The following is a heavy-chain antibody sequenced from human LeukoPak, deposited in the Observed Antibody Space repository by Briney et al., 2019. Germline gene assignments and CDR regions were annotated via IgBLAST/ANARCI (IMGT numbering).Heavy chain of an antibody. CDR3: ARGGGGDGSGWSTTDY. CDR2: INQDGSEK. Sequence: GGSLRLSCAASGFTFSSYGMSWVRQAPGKGLEWVANINQDGSEKYEVDSAKGRFTISRDNAKNSLYLQMNSLRVEDTAMYYCARGGGGDGSGWSTTDYWGQGTLVTISS. D-gene: IGHD6-19*01. V-gene: IGHV3-7*01. J-gene: IGHJ4*02. CDR1: GFTFSSYG.